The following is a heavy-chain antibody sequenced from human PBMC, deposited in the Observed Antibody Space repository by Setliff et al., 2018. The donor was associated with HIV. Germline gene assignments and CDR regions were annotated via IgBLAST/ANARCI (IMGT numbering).Heavy chain of an antibody. D-gene: IGHD1-26*01. V-gene: IGHV3-49*04. Sequence: GGSLRLSCRASGFTFGEYAMSWVRQAPGKGLERVGFIRSKGYGGTTEYAASVKGRFTISRDDSKSIAYLQMNSLKTEDTAVYYCTRVEWDLQSEYWGQGTLVTVSS. CDR1: GFTFGEYA. CDR2: IRSKGYGGTT. J-gene: IGHJ4*02. CDR3: TRVEWDLQSEY.